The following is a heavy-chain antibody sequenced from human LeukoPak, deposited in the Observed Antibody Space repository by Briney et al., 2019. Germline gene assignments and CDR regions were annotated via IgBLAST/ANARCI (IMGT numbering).Heavy chain of an antibody. Sequence: SVKVSCKASGYTFSTFPINWVRQAPGQGLEWMGGIIPIFGTANYAQKLQGRVTMTTDTSTSTAYMELRSLRSDDTAVYYCARDESYYDSSGYYYLLYNFDYWGQGTLVTVSS. J-gene: IGHJ4*02. D-gene: IGHD3-22*01. CDR2: IIPIFGTA. CDR3: ARDESYYDSSGYYYLLYNFDY. V-gene: IGHV1-69*05. CDR1: GYTFSTFP.